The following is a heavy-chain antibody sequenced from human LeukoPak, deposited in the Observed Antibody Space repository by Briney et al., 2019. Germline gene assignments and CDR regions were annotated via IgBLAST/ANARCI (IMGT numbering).Heavy chain of an antibody. CDR2: ISYDGSDK. CDR3: AKPHFDY. CDR1: GFTFSSYA. Sequence: GRSLRLSCAASGFTFSSYAMHWVRQAPGKGLEWVAFISYDGSDKYYADSVKGRFTISRDNSKNTLYLQMSTLRTDDTAVYYCAKPHFDYWGQGTLVTVSS. J-gene: IGHJ4*02. V-gene: IGHV3-30*04.